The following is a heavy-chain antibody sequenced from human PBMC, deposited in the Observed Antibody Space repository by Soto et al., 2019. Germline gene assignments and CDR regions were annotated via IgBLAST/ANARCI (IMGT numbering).Heavy chain of an antibody. CDR3: GTRRGFLCGGDCYSDF. V-gene: IGHV3-30*03. Sequence: QVQLVESGGGVVRPGTSLRLSCAASGFSFRSFAMHWVRQAPDKGLEWVALISYDGTHEYYADSLKGRFTISRDNSRSTVYLQMNSLRPDDTAVYYCGTRRGFLCGGDCYSDFWGQGSLVTVSS. J-gene: IGHJ4*02. D-gene: IGHD2-21*02. CDR1: GFSFRSFA. CDR2: ISYDGTHE.